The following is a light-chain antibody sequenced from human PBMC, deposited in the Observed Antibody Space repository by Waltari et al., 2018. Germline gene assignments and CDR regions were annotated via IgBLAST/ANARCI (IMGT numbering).Light chain of an antibody. CDR3: KTWGTGIQV. J-gene: IGLJ3*02. CDR1: SGHSSYA. CDR2: LHDDVSI. Sequence: QLVLTQSPSASASLGASVKLTCTLSSGHSSYAIAWHQQQPEKCLRYLMKLHDDVSISKGDGIPDRFAGSRSGAGRYLTISSLQAEDEADYYCKTWGTGIQVFGGGTKLTVL. V-gene: IGLV4-69*01.